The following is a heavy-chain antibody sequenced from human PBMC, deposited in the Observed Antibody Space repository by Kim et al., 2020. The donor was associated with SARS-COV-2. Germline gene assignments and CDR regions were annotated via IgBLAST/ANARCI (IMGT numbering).Heavy chain of an antibody. CDR2: INWNGGST. J-gene: IGHJ4*02. CDR1: GFTFDDYG. CDR3: ARHPNYYGSGRHTSQYYFDY. Sequence: GGSLRLSCAASGFTFDDYGMSWVRQAPGKGLEWVSGINWNGGSTGYADSVKGRFTISRDNAKNSLYLQMNSLRAEDTALYHCARHPNYYGSGRHTSQYYFDYWGQGTLVTVSS. D-gene: IGHD3-10*01. V-gene: IGHV3-20*01.